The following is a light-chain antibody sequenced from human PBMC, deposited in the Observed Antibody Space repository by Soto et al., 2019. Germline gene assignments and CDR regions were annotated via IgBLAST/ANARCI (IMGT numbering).Light chain of an antibody. J-gene: IGKJ1*01. Sequence: EIVLTQSPGTLSLSPGERATLSCWASQSVSGNYIAWYQQKPGQAPRLLVYGASNRATGVPDRFSGSGSGADFTLTISRLEPEDFAVYYCQLYGSPWTFGQGTKVEVK. CDR1: QSVSGNY. CDR2: GAS. V-gene: IGKV3-20*01. CDR3: QLYGSPWT.